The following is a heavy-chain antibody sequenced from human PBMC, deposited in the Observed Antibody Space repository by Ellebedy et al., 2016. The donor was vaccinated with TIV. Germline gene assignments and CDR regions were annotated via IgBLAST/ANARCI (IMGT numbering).Heavy chain of an antibody. J-gene: IGHJ4*02. CDR2: INPNSGGT. Sequence: ASVKVSCKASGYTFTGYYMHWVRQAPGQGLEWMGWINPNSGGTNYAQKFQGRVTMTRDTSISTAYMELSRLRSDDTAVYYCARDIAMVRGVPNDYWGQGTLVTVSS. CDR1: GYTFTGYY. D-gene: IGHD3-10*01. CDR3: ARDIAMVRGVPNDY. V-gene: IGHV1-2*02.